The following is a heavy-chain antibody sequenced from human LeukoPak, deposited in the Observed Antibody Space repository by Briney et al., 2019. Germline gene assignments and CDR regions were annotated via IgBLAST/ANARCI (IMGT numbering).Heavy chain of an antibody. CDR1: GGSFSGYY. J-gene: IGHJ4*02. CDR3: ARGRGKRYFDWLFSDW. CDR2: INHSGST. Sequence: PSETLSLTCAVYGGSFSGYYWSWIRQPPGKGLEWIGEINHSGSTNYNPSLKSRVTISVDTSKNQFSLKLSSVTAADTAVYYCARGRGKRYFDWLFSDWWGQGTLVTVSS. D-gene: IGHD3-9*01. V-gene: IGHV4-34*01.